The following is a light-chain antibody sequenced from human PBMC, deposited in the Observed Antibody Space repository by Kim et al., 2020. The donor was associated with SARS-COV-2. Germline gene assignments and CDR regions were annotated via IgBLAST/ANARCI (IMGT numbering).Light chain of an antibody. CDR3: QVWDSSSDHPM. V-gene: IGLV3-21*04. CDR1: NIGSKS. Sequence: APGKTARINWGGNNIGSKSVHWYQQTPGQAPVMVIYYDSDRPSGIPERFSGSNSGNTATLTISRVEAGDEADYYCQVWDSSSDHPMFGGGTQLTVL. J-gene: IGLJ3*02. CDR2: YDS.